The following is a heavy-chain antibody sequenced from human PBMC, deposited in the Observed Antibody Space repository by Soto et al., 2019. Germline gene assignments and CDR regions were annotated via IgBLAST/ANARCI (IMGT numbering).Heavy chain of an antibody. V-gene: IGHV4-59*01. Sequence: PSETLSLTCSVSGASINNYYWSWIRQPRGKGLEWIGFVYYTGSTSTKYNPSLQSRVAMSVDSSKNQFSLKLTSMTAADTAIYYCAKYRRTDAEGYRLDFWGPGTLVTVSS. CDR2: VYYTGSTST. D-gene: IGHD5-12*01. J-gene: IGHJ4*02. CDR1: GASINNYY. CDR3: AKYRRTDAEGYRLDF.